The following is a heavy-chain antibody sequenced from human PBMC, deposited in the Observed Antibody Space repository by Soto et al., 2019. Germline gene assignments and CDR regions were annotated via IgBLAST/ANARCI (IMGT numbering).Heavy chain of an antibody. J-gene: IGHJ3*02. CDR1: GGSISSGGYY. Sequence: QVQLQESGPGLVKPSQTLSLTCTVSGGSISSGGYYWSWIRQHPGKGLEWIGYIYYSGSTYYNPSRKTRVTISVDPSKTLFSLKLSSVTAADTAVYYCASKYHDMITFGGVIVKGGDDAFDIWGQGTMVTVSS. CDR2: IYYSGST. CDR3: ASKYHDMITFGGVIVKGGDDAFDI. V-gene: IGHV4-31*03. D-gene: IGHD3-16*02.